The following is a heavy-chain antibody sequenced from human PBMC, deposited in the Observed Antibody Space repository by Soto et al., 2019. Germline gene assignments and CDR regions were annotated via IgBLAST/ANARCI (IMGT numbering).Heavy chain of an antibody. CDR2: LNTYGNT. J-gene: IGHJ5*02. CDR3: GRESGETWDYEAS. V-gene: IGHV4-4*07. D-gene: IGHD1-7*01. Sequence: ESLRLSCVVSGFTFSSYSMNWVRQAPGKGLEWIGRLNTYGNTHYNPSLKSRVTVSVDTSRNQFFLTLRSVTAADSAVYHCGRESGETWDYEASWGQGT. CDR1: GFTFSSYS.